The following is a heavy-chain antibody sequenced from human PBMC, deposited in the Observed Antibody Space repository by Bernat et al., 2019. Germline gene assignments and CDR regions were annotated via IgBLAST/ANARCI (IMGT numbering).Heavy chain of an antibody. D-gene: IGHD3-9*01. V-gene: IGHV3-30*18. CDR2: IAYDGSNK. J-gene: IGHJ6*02. Sequence: QVQLVESGGGVVQPGRSLRLSCAASGFTFSSYGMHWVRQAPGKGLEWVAVIAYDGSNKYYADSVKGRFTISRDNSKNTLYLQMNSLRAEDTAVYYCAKDLGYYDILTGYYYYDYGMDVWGQGTTVTVSS. CDR1: GFTFSSYG. CDR3: AKDLGYYDILTGYYYYDYGMDV.